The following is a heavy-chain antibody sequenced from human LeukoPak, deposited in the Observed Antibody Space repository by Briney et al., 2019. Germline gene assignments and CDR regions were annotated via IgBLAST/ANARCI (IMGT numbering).Heavy chain of an antibody. CDR1: GYTFTSYW. Sequence: KPGESLTLSWTGSGYTFTSYWIGWVRQMPGKGLGWLGNIYPGDSDTTYSPSLQGQVTISADKSISTAYLQWSSLKASDTAMYYCARFGESYGMDVWGQGPTVTVSS. CDR3: ARFGESYGMDV. D-gene: IGHD3-10*01. J-gene: IGHJ6*02. CDR2: IYPGDSDT. V-gene: IGHV5-51*03.